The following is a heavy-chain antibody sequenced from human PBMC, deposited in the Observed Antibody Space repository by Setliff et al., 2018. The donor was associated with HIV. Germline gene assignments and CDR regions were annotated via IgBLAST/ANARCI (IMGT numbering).Heavy chain of an antibody. V-gene: IGHV3-43D*04. CDR3: ARVNYYDSSGLEIAFDI. CDR2: ISWNGGST. Sequence: PGGSLRLSCAASGFTFDDYAMHWVRQAPGKGLEWVSLISWNGGSTHYADSVKGRFTISRDNAKNSLYLQMNSLRAEDTALYHCARVNYYDSSGLEIAFDIWGQGTMVTVSS. J-gene: IGHJ3*02. D-gene: IGHD3-22*01. CDR1: GFTFDDYA.